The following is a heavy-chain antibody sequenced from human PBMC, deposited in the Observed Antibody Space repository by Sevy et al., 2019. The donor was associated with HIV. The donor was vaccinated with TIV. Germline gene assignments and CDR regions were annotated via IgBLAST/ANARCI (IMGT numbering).Heavy chain of an antibody. V-gene: IGHV3-30*03. D-gene: IGHD3-22*01. J-gene: IGHJ4*02. CDR1: GFSFSNYA. CDR3: ARGFGYYYDSSGFAVCDY. Sequence: GGSLRLSCAASGFSFSNYAMHWVRQAPGKGLEWVAVISYDGSNKYYADSVKGRLTISRDNSKNTLYLQMSSLKTEDTAVYYCARGFGYYYDSSGFAVCDYWGQGTLVTVSS. CDR2: ISYDGSNK.